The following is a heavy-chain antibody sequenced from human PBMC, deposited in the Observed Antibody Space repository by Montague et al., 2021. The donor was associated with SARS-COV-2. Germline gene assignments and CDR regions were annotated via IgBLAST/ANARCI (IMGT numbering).Heavy chain of an antibody. CDR2: IDWTXDQ. V-gene: IGHV2-70*01. Sequence: PALVKPTQTLTLTCSFSGFSLTTPGVSVGWIRQPPGRALEWLALIDWTXDQYYSRSLGTRLTISPGTSKSQVVLTLTDVDTVDTATCYCARNRLSVFDFWGQGTLVTVSS. CDR3: ARNRLSVFDF. J-gene: IGHJ4*02. CDR1: GFSLTTPGVS. D-gene: IGHD2/OR15-2a*01.